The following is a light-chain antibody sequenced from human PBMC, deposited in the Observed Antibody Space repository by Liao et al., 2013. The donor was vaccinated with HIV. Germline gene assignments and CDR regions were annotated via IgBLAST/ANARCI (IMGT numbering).Light chain of an antibody. J-gene: IGLJ3*02. Sequence: SYELTQPPSVSVAPGKTARITCGGDNIGDRGVHWYQQKPGQAPTLVIYYDTNRPSGIPERVSGSRSGTTVTLTISGAQVEDEADYYCYSAADYNLGVFGGGTKLTVL. CDR3: YSAADYNLGV. CDR1: NIGDRG. CDR2: YDT. V-gene: IGLV3-21*01.